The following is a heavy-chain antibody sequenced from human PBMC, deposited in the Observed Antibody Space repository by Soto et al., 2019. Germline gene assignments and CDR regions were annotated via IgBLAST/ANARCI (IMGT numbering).Heavy chain of an antibody. Sequence: GASVKVSCKASGYTFTSYGISWVRQAPGQGLEWMGWISAYNGNTNYAQKLQGRVTMTTDTSTSTAYMELNSLTSEDTAVYYCARTAGPTPFDPWGQGTPVTVSS. CDR1: GYTFTSYG. J-gene: IGHJ5*02. CDR3: ARTAGPTPFDP. D-gene: IGHD6-19*01. CDR2: ISAYNGNT. V-gene: IGHV1-18*01.